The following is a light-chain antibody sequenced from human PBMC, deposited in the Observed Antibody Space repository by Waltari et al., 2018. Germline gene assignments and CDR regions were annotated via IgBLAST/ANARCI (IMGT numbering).Light chain of an antibody. J-gene: IGLJ2*01. CDR1: NYNIGSGP. V-gene: IGLV1-44*01. Sequence: QSVLTQAPSVSGTPGQRVTISCSGTNYNIGSGPVNWYQQVPGMSPKLLIHSNDQRPSGGPDRFSGSKSGTSASLAISGLQSEDEADYYCATWDGRVNGVLFGGGTKVTVL. CDR2: SND. CDR3: ATWDGRVNGVL.